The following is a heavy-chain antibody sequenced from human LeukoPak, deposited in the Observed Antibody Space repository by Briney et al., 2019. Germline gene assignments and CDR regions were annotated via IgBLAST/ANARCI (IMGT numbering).Heavy chain of an antibody. CDR2: ISSSSSTI. D-gene: IGHD3-3*01. J-gene: IGHJ4*02. CDR3: AREQYYDFWSGYDTGYFDY. V-gene: IGHV3-48*02. Sequence: GGSLRLSCAVSGFTFSSYSMNWVRQAPGKGLEWVSYISSSSSTIYYADSVKGRFTISRDNAKNSLYLQMNSLRDEDTAVYYCAREQYYDFWSGYDTGYFDYWGQGTLVTVSS. CDR1: GFTFSSYS.